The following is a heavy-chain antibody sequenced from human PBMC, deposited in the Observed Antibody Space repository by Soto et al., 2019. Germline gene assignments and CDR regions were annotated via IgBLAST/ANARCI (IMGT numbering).Heavy chain of an antibody. J-gene: IGHJ4*02. Sequence: XSVKVSCTSSGYTFTRFGMHLVRQAPGQRLEWMGWILPCNGEPRYSEKFQDRVTITSDTSASTAYMELSGLRSEETAVYYCAREGAHSDYDYGLDYWGQGTLVTVSS. D-gene: IGHD5-12*01. CDR1: GYTFTRFG. V-gene: IGHV1-3*01. CDR2: ILPCNGEP. CDR3: AREGAHSDYDYGLDY.